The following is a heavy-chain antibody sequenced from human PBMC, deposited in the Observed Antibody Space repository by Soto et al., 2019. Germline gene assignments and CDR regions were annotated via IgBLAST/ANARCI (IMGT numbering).Heavy chain of an antibody. V-gene: IGHV3-23*01. Sequence: HPWGSLRLSCSVSGVTFCNYAMNFVGHSPCKWLEWVSSLSGSGGTTYYADSVKGRLIISRDNSKNTLYLLMNSLRAEDTALYYCAKQRADYGSGADTFYFDSWGQGALVTVSS. J-gene: IGHJ4*02. CDR2: LSGSGGTT. CDR1: GVTFCNYA. D-gene: IGHD3-10*01. CDR3: AKQRADYGSGADTFYFDS.